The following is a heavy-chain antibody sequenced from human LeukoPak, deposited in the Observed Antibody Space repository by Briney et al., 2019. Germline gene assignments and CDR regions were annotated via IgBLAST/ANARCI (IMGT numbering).Heavy chain of an antibody. Sequence: GGSLRLSCAASGFTFDDYAMHWVRQAPGKGLEWVSGISWNSGSIGYADSVKGRFTISRDNAKNSLYLQMNSLRAEDMALYYCAKGTQSGYSSSSSAFDIWGQGTMVTVSS. V-gene: IGHV3-9*03. D-gene: IGHD6-6*01. CDR3: AKGTQSGYSSSSSAFDI. CDR2: ISWNSGSI. CDR1: GFTFDDYA. J-gene: IGHJ3*02.